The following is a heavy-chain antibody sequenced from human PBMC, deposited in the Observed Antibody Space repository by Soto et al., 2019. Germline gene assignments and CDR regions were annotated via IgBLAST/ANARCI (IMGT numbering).Heavy chain of an antibody. Sequence: QTLSLTCAISGDSVSSNNDAWNWIRQSPLRGVECLGRTNHRPKWYNDYAVSVKSRITINPDTSKNPFSLQLNSVTPEDTAVYYCTRAPGGIDAFDIWGQGTMVNV. CDR1: GDSVSSNNDA. CDR2: TNHRPKWYN. V-gene: IGHV6-1*01. J-gene: IGHJ3*02. CDR3: TRAPGGIDAFDI. D-gene: IGHD3-16*01.